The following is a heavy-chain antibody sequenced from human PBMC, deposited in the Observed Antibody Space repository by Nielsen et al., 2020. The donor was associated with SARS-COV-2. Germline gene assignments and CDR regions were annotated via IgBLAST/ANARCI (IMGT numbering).Heavy chain of an antibody. CDR2: ISGQGAST. CDR3: ARDLYSYGMDV. J-gene: IGHJ6*02. CDR1: GFTFRSYT. V-gene: IGHV3-23*01. Sequence: GESLKISCAASGFTFRSYTMNWVRQAPGKGLEWVSTISGQGASTYYADSVKGRFTISRDNSKNTLYLQMNSLRAEDTAVYYCARDLYSYGMDVWGQGTTVTVSS.